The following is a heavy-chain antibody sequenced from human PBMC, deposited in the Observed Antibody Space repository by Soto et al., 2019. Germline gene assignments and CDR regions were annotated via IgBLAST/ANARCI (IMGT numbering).Heavy chain of an antibody. CDR1: VFHFHTYA. J-gene: IGHJ4*02. CDR2: ISGSGSGT. Sequence: GSLLLACASSVFHFHTYAVSWVRQAPGKGLDWVSVISGSGSGTYYADSVKGRFTISRDNSKKMLYLHMNSLRAEDTAVYYCAKMGTGLFDYWGQGTLVTVSS. D-gene: IGHD1-1*01. CDR3: AKMGTGLFDY. V-gene: IGHV3-23*01.